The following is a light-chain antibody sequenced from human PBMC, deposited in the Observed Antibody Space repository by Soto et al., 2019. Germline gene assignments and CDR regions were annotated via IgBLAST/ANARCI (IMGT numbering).Light chain of an antibody. CDR2: AAS. V-gene: IGKV1-27*01. Sequence: DIQMTQSPSSLSASVGDRVTITCRASQGISNYLAWYQQKPGKVPKLLIHAASTLQSGVPSRFSGSGSGTDFTLNISSLQPADVATYYCQRYNSALLTFGPGTKVDIK. J-gene: IGKJ3*01. CDR3: QRYNSALLT. CDR1: QGISNY.